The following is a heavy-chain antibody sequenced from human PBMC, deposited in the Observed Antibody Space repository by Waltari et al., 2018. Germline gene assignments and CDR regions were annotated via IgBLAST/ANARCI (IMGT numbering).Heavy chain of an antibody. CDR3: ARERVGAGFWYFDL. J-gene: IGHJ2*01. CDR2: IATNGHP. V-gene: IGHV3-13*05. Sequence: EVQLVESGGGLVQPGGSLRLSCAASGFTFGSYDMHWVRQVTGKGLEWVAGIATNGHPHTPASVKGRFTISRENAKNSLYLQMNSLGAGDTAVYHCARERVGAGFWYFDLWGRGTLVTVSS. CDR1: GFTFGSYD. D-gene: IGHD1-26*01.